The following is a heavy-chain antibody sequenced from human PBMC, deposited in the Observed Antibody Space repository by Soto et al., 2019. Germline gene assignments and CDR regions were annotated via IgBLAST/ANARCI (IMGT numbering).Heavy chain of an antibody. CDR1: GGSLSGYC. Sequence: PSETLSLTCAVYGGSLSGYCWTWIRQPPGKGLEWIGEINPGGITNYNPSVKSRLTISLDTSQKQVSLELTSVTAADTAVYCSRVHFVETYRKETFYYFDYWGQGSLVTVSS. CDR3: RVHFVETYRKETFYYFDY. J-gene: IGHJ4*02. CDR2: INPGGIT. V-gene: IGHV4-34*01. D-gene: IGHD2-21*01.